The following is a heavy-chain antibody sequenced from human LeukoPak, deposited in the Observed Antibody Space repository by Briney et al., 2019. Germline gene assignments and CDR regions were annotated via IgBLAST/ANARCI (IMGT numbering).Heavy chain of an antibody. CDR2: INTNTGNP. CDR3: VRDRRRWLQVYYFGY. J-gene: IGHJ4*02. D-gene: IGHD5-24*01. V-gene: IGHV7-4-1*02. Sequence: ASVKVSCKASGYTFTSYAMNWVRQAPGQGLEWMGWINTNTGNPTYAQGFTGRFVFSLDTSVSTAYLQISSLKAEDTAVYYCVRDRRRWLQVYYFGYWGQGTLVTVSS. CDR1: GYTFTSYA.